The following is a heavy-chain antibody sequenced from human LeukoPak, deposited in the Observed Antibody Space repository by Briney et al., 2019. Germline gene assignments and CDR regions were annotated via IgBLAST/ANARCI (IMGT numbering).Heavy chain of an antibody. Sequence: GGSLRLSCAASGFTFRTYAMHWVRQAPGKGLEYVSAISTDGGGTYYANSVKGRFTISRDNSKNMLYLQMGSLRPEDMAVYYCARYGAGSCHDYWGQGALVTVSS. V-gene: IGHV3-64*01. CDR1: GFTFRTYA. J-gene: IGHJ4*02. CDR2: ISTDGGGT. D-gene: IGHD2-15*01. CDR3: ARYGAGSCHDY.